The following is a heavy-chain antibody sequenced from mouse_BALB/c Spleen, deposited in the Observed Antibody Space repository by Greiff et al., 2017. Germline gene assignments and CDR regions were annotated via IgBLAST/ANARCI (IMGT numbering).Heavy chain of an antibody. CDR1: GFTFSSYT. V-gene: IGHV5-12-2*01. CDR2: ISNGGGST. D-gene: IGHD2-1*01. Sequence: DVKLVESGGGLVQPGGSLKLSCAASGFTFSSYTMSWVRQTPEKRLEWVAYISNGGGSTYYPDTVKGRFTISRDNAKNTLYLQMSSLKSEDTAMYYCAREGGNSRYFDVWGAGTTVTVSS. J-gene: IGHJ1*01. CDR3: AREGGNSRYFDV.